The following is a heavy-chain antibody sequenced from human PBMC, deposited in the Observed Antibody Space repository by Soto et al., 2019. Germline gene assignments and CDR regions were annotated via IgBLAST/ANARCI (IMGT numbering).Heavy chain of an antibody. CDR2: IYHSGRT. J-gene: IGHJ3*02. CDR3: ARVGSDFDAFDI. D-gene: IGHD3-16*01. V-gene: IGHV4-31*03. CDR1: GGSISRGDYY. Sequence: QVQLQESGPGLVKPSQTLSLTCSVSGGSISRGDYYWSWIRQHPGRGLGWIGYIYHSGRTNYNPSLKSRVFISVDTSKSQFSLNLTSVTAADTAVYRCARVGSDFDAFDIWGQGTMVTVSS.